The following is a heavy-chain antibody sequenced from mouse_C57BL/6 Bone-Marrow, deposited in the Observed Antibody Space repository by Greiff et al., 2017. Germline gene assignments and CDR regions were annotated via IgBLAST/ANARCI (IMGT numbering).Heavy chain of an antibody. CDR2: IDPSDSYT. CDR3: ARRGYGSSHWYFDV. CDR1: GYTFTSYW. Sequence: VKLQQPGAELVKPGASVKLSCKASGYTFTSYWMQWVKQRPGQGLEWIGEIDPSDSYTNYNQKFKGKATLTVATSSSTAYMPRSSLTSEDSAVYYWARRGYGSSHWYFDVWGTGTTVTVSS. V-gene: IGHV1-50*01. J-gene: IGHJ1*03. D-gene: IGHD1-1*01.